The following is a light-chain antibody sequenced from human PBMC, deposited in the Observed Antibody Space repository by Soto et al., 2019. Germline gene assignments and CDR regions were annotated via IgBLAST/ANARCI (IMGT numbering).Light chain of an antibody. CDR1: QSVSSY. CDR3: QQYNDWPPST. Sequence: EIVLTQSPAALSLSPGGRATLSCRASQSVSSYLAWYQQKPGQAPRLLIYDASNRATGIPDRFSGSGSGKDFTLTISRLEPEDFAVYYCQQYNDWPPSTFGQGTKVDIK. CDR2: DAS. V-gene: IGKV3-11*01. J-gene: IGKJ1*01.